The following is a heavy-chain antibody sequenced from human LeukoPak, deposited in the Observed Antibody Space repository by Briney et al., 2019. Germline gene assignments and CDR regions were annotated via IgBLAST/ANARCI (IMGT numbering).Heavy chain of an antibody. D-gene: IGHD6-6*01. V-gene: IGHV1-2*02. J-gene: IGHJ4*02. CDR3: ARGGEYSRPSSTY. CDR1: GYTFTGYY. Sequence: ASVKVSCKASGYTFTGYYMHWVRQAPGQGLEWMGWINPNSGGTNYAQKFQGRVTVTRDTSISTAYMELSTLRSDDTAVYYCARGGEYSRPSSTYWGQGTLVTVSS. CDR2: INPNSGGT.